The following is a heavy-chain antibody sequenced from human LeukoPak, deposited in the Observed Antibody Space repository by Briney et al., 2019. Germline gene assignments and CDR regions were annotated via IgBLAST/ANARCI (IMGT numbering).Heavy chain of an antibody. D-gene: IGHD5-12*01. V-gene: IGHV1-8*01. CDR3: ARRYSGVMQGYFDY. CDR2: INPNSGNT. Sequence: ASVKVSCKASGYTFSSHDINWVRQATGQGLEWMGWINPNSGNTGYAQKFQGRVTMTRDTSISTAYMELSSLRSEDTAVYYCARRYSGVMQGYFDYWGQGTLVTVSS. J-gene: IGHJ4*02. CDR1: GYTFSSHD.